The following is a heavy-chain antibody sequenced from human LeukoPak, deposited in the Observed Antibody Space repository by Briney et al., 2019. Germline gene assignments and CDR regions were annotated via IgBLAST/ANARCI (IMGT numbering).Heavy chain of an antibody. J-gene: IGHJ6*02. CDR2: IIPIFGTA. CDR1: GGTFSSYA. V-gene: IGHV1-69*05. D-gene: IGHD4-23*01. Sequence: GASVKVSCKASGGTFSSYAISWVRQAPGQGLEWMGGIIPIFGTANYAQKLQGRVTMTTDTSTSTAYMELRSLRPDDTAVYYCARAGNGYRGWYYYYGMDVWGQGTTVTVSS. CDR3: ARAGNGYRGWYYYYGMDV.